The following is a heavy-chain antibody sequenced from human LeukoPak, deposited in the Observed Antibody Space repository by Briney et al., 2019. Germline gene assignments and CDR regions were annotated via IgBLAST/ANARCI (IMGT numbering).Heavy chain of an antibody. D-gene: IGHD6-19*01. CDR3: ARCTKYTTGWCNWFDP. CDR1: GFTFRNHA. Sequence: SGGSLRLSCAASGFTFRNHAMNWVRQTPEKGLEWVSSISTDGVNTYYADSVKGRFTISRDTSKGTLYLQMNSLSAEDTAVYYCARCTKYTTGWCNWFDPWGQGTLVTVSS. V-gene: IGHV3-23*01. CDR2: ISTDGVNT. J-gene: IGHJ5*02.